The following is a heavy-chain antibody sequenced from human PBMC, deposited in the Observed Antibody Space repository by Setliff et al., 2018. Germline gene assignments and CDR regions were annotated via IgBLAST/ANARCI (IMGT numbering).Heavy chain of an antibody. CDR2: TYYSGNT. V-gene: IGHV4-39*01. D-gene: IGHD1-1*01. Sequence: SETLSLTCTVSGASVSGNSYYWGWIRQPPGKGLEWIASTYYSGNTYYNPSLKSRVTISVDTSKNQFSLQLTSVTAADTAVYYCARTGTYRYFDSWGQGTRVTVSS. J-gene: IGHJ4*02. CDR1: GASVSGNSYY. CDR3: ARTGTYRYFDS.